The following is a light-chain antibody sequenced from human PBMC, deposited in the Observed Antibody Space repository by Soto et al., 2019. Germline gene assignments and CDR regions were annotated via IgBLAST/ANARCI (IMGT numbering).Light chain of an antibody. V-gene: IGLV3-12*02. J-gene: IGLJ3*02. CDR1: NIGGKP. Sequence: SYELTQPHSVSAATAQMARTTWGGNNIGGKPVQWYQQKPGQDPVLVIYSDSNRPSGIPDRFSGTNPGNTATLTISRIEAGDEADYYCQVWDSSSDPWVFGGGTKLTVL. CDR2: SDS. CDR3: QVWDSSSDPWV.